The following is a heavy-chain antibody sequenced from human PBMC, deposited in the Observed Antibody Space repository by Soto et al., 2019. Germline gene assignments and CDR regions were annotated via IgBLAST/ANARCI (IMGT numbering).Heavy chain of an antibody. Sequence: SETLSLTCSVSGASVSSGDYYWSWIRQPPGKGLEWIGYVFHTGTTMYNPSLKGRVTVSMDASKNQFSLKLNSVSAADTAVYYCAKSPYCPGNRSPSGRNFHYWGQGTLVTVSS. V-gene: IGHV4-61*08. CDR1: GASVSSGDYY. D-gene: IGHD2-8*02. CDR3: AKSPYCPGNRSPSGRNFHY. CDR2: VFHTGTT. J-gene: IGHJ1*01.